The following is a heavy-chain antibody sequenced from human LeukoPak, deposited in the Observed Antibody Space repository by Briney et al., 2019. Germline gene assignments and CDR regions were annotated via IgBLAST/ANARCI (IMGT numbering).Heavy chain of an antibody. J-gene: IGHJ4*02. CDR1: GFSISTSG. Sequence: GGSLRLSCTVSGFSISTSGMSWVRQAQGKGLQTISAISVDGESAYYADSVKGRFTISRDNSKNTLYLQMNSLRAEDTAVYYCAREELAAADYWGQGTLVAVSS. CDR2: ISVDGESA. D-gene: IGHD6-13*01. V-gene: IGHV3-23*01. CDR3: AREELAAADY.